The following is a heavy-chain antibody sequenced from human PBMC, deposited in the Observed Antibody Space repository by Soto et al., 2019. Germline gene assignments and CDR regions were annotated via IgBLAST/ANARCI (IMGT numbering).Heavy chain of an antibody. CDR3: AKGNGVGYALAFDI. J-gene: IGHJ3*02. CDR1: GFTFDDYT. V-gene: IGHV3-43*01. CDR2: ISWDGGST. Sequence: EVQLVESGGVVVQPGGSLRLSCAASGFTFDDYTMHWVRQAPGKGLEWVSLISWDGGSTYYADSVKGRFTISRDNSKNSLYLQMNSLRTEDTAVYYCAKGNGVGYALAFDIWGQGTMVTVSS. D-gene: IGHD5-18*01.